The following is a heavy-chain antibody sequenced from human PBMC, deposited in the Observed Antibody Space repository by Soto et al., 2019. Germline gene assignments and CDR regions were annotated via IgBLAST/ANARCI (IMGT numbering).Heavy chain of an antibody. Sequence: QVQLVQSGAEVKKPGSSVKVSCKASGGTFSSYAISWVRQAPGQGLEWMGGIIPIFGTANYAQKFQGRVTITADESTSTAYMELSSLRSEDTAVYYCARDRDRAVTMVLGVIRRDYYYGMDVWGQGTTVTVSS. CDR3: ARDRDRAVTMVLGVIRRDYYYGMDV. D-gene: IGHD3-10*01. J-gene: IGHJ6*02. V-gene: IGHV1-69*01. CDR1: GGTFSSYA. CDR2: IIPIFGTA.